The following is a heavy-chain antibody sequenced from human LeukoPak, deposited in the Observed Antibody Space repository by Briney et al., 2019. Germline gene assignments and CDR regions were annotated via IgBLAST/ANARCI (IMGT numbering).Heavy chain of an antibody. V-gene: IGHV3-7*01. CDR3: AREPSSSWYQSPYGMDV. CDR2: IKQDGSEK. CDR1: GFTFSSYW. D-gene: IGHD6-13*01. Sequence: PGGSLRLSCAASGFTFSSYWMSWVRQAPGKGLEWVANIKQDGSEKYYVDSVKGRFTISRDNAKNSLYLQMNSLRAEDTAVYYCAREPSSSWYQSPYGMDVWGQGTTVTVSS. J-gene: IGHJ6*02.